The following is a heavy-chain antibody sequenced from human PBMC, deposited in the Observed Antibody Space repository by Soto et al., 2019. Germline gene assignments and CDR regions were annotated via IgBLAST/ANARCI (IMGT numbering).Heavy chain of an antibody. V-gene: IGHV5-51*01. CDR3: ARQRSEGTLGYCSGGSCYSPHYYYYGMDV. CDR2: IYPGDSDT. J-gene: IGHJ6*02. Sequence: GESLKISCKGSGYSFTSYWIGWVRQMPGKGLEWMGIIYPGDSDTRYSPSFQGQVTISADKSISTAYLQWSSLKASDTAMYYCARQRSEGTLGYCSGGSCYSPHYYYYGMDVWGQGTTVTVSS. CDR1: GYSFTSYW. D-gene: IGHD2-15*01.